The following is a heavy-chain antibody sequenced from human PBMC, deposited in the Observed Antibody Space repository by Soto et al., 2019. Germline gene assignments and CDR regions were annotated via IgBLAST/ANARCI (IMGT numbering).Heavy chain of an antibody. D-gene: IGHD2-21*01. J-gene: IGHJ4*02. V-gene: IGHV3-21*01. CDR3: ARDLISRPIMWGDSGFDY. CDR2: ISSSSSYI. Sequence: GGSLRLSCAASGFTFSSYSMNWVRQAPGKGLEWVSSISSSSSYIYYADSVKGRFTISRDNAKNSLYLQMNSLRAEDTAVYYCARDLISRPIMWGDSGFDYWGQGTLVTVSS. CDR1: GFTFSSYS.